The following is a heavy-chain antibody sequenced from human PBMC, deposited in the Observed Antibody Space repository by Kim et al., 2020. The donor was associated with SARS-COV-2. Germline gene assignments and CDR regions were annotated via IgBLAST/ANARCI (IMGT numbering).Heavy chain of an antibody. J-gene: IGHJ4*02. CDR3: ARQKFDWGQSHRFRHLDY. V-gene: IGHV4-39*01. Sequence: SETLSLTCTVSAGSGSSTTDYWGWIRQPPGKGLEWIGSIYYSGSTYYNPSLKSRVTISVDMSKIQFSLKLRSVTAADTAVYYCARQKFDWGQSHRFRHLDYWSQGTLLTVSS. D-gene: IGHD3-9*01. CDR2: IYYSGST. CDR1: AGSGSSTTDY.